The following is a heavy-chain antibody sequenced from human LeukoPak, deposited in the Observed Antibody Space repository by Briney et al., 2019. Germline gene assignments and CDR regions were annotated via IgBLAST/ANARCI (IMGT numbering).Heavy chain of an antibody. Sequence: PSETLSLTCAVYGGSFSGYYWSWIRQPPAKGLEWIGEINHSGSTNYNPSLKSRVTISVDTSKNQFSLKLSSVTAADTAVYYCARGVRYCSSTSCYTHFDYWGQGTLVTVSS. CDR3: ARGVRYCSSTSCYTHFDY. J-gene: IGHJ4*02. V-gene: IGHV4-34*01. CDR2: INHSGST. CDR1: GGSFSGYY. D-gene: IGHD2-2*02.